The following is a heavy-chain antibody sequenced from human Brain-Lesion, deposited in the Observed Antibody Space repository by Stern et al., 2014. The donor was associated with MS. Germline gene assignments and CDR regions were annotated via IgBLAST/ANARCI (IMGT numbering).Heavy chain of an antibody. CDR1: GGSISSGGYY. CDR2: IFYSGST. V-gene: IGHV4-61*02. J-gene: IGHJ6*02. CDR3: ARGRVVPGFQYYATDV. D-gene: IGHD2-2*01. Sequence: QVQLVQSGPGLVKPSQTLSLSCTVSGGSISSGGYYWSWIRQPAGKGLEGIGRIFYSGSTSSNPPLKSRGTPSIDTPKDPLSLSLNSMTAADTAVYYCARGRVVPGFQYYATDVWGQGTTVIVYS.